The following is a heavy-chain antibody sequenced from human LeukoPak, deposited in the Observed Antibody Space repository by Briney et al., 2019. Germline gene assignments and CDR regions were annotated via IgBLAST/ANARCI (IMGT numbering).Heavy chain of an antibody. CDR2: IGVGGTT. D-gene: IGHD3-22*01. CDR1: GFTFSNYG. V-gene: IGHV3-23*01. J-gene: IGHJ4*02. Sequence: GGSLRLSCAASGFTFSNYGMNWVRQAPGKGLEWVSGIGVGGTTYYADSVKGRFTISRDTSKNTLYLQINSLRAEDTAVYYCARAQGYYDCWGQGTLVTVSS. CDR3: ARAQGYYDC.